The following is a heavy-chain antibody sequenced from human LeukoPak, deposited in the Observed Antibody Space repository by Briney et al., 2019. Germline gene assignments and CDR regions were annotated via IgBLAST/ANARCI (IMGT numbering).Heavy chain of an antibody. CDR1: DGSFSGYY. CDR2: INHSGST. V-gene: IGHV4-34*01. CDR3: ARGQATSIWSGYYRWFDP. J-gene: IGHJ5*02. Sequence: SETLSLTCAVYDGSFSGYYWSWIRQPPGKGLEWIGEINHSGSTNYNPSLKSRVTISVDTSKNQFSLKLSSVTAADTAVYYCARGQATSIWSGYYRWFDPWGQGTLVTVSS. D-gene: IGHD3-3*01.